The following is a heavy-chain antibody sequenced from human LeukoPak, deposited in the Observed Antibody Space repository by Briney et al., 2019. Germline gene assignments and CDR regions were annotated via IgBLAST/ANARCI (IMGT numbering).Heavy chain of an antibody. D-gene: IGHD3-22*01. J-gene: IGHJ5*02. Sequence: ASVKVPCKASGYTFTGYYMHWVRQAPGQGLEWMGWINPNSGGTNYAQKFQGRVTMTRDTSISTAYMELSRLRSDDTAVYYCARWDYDSSGYDYNWFDPWGQGTLVTVSS. V-gene: IGHV1-2*02. CDR1: GYTFTGYY. CDR3: ARWDYDSSGYDYNWFDP. CDR2: INPNSGGT.